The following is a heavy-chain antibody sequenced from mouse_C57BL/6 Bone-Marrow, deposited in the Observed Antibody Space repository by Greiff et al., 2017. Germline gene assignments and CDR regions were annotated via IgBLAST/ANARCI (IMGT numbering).Heavy chain of an antibody. V-gene: IGHV1-54*01. CDR1: GYAFTNYL. Sequence: VQLQPSGAELVRPGTSVTVSCKASGYAFTNYLIEWVKQRPEQGLEWIGVINPGSGGTTYNEKFKGKATLPADKSSSTAYMQLSSLTSEDSAVYFCARWVYYYGSRYFDVWGTGTTVTVSS. CDR3: ARWVYYYGSRYFDV. CDR2: INPGSGGT. D-gene: IGHD1-1*01. J-gene: IGHJ1*03.